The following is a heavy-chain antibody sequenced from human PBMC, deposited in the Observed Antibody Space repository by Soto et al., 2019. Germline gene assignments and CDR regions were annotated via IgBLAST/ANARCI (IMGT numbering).Heavy chain of an antibody. CDR3: ARDRGYYYDSSGYGGYYYYGMDV. D-gene: IGHD3-22*01. CDR2: ISSSSSYT. CDR1: GFTFSSYS. Sequence: PGGSLRLSCAASGFTFSSYSMNWVRQAPGKGLEWVSSISSSSSYTYYADSVKGRFTISRDNAKNSLYLQMNSLRAEDTAVYYCARDRGYYYDSSGYGGYYYYGMDVWGQGTTVTVSS. V-gene: IGHV3-21*01. J-gene: IGHJ6*02.